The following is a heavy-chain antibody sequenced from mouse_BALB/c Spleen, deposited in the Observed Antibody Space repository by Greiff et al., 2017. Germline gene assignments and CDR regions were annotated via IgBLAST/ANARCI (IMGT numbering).Heavy chain of an antibody. J-gene: IGHJ3*01. CDR2: IRNKANGYTT. D-gene: IGHD2-1*01. CDR3: ARGGGNYPLAY. V-gene: IGHV7-3*02. CDR1: GFTFTDYY. Sequence: EVNVVESGGGLVQPGGSLRLSCATSGFTFTDYYMSWVRQPPGKALEWLGFIRNKANGYTTEYSASVKGRFTIARDNSQSILYLQMNTLRAEDSATYYCARGGGNYPLAYWGQGTLVTVSA.